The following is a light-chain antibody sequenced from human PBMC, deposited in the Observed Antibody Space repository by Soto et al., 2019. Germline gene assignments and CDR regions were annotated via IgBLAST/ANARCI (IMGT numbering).Light chain of an antibody. CDR1: SSNIGAGYA. CDR3: QSYDSGLSGRV. V-gene: IGLV1-40*01. Sequence: QSVLTQPPSVSGAPGQRVTISCTGSSSNIGAGYAVHWYQQLPGTAPKLLIYDNTNRPSGVPDRFSGSKSGTSASLAITGLQAEDEADYYCQSYDSGLSGRVFGGGTKLTVL. J-gene: IGLJ3*02. CDR2: DNT.